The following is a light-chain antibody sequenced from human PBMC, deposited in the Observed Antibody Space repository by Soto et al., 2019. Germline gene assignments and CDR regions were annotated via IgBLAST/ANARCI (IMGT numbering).Light chain of an antibody. CDR3: QLWDTVVV. Sequence: QLVLTQSPSASASLGASVKLTCTLSSGHSDYGIAWHQQQPDKGPRYLMKLNRDGSHNKGDWIPDRFSGSNSGAERYLIISIFLSDDEAVYYCQLWDTVVVFGGGTKLAVL. J-gene: IGLJ2*01. V-gene: IGLV4-69*01. CDR2: LNRDGSH. CDR1: SGHSDYG.